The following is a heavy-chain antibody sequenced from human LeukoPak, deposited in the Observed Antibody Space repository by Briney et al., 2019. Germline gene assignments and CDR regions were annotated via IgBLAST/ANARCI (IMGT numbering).Heavy chain of an antibody. J-gene: IGHJ4*02. Sequence: ASVKVSCKASGYTFTSYDINWVRQATGQGLEWMGRINPNSGGTNYAQKFQGRVTMTRDTSISTAYMELSRLRSDDTAVYYCARSGVMGSFGDYWGQGTLVTVSS. V-gene: IGHV1-2*06. CDR2: INPNSGGT. D-gene: IGHD1-26*01. CDR1: GYTFTSYD. CDR3: ARSGVMGSFGDY.